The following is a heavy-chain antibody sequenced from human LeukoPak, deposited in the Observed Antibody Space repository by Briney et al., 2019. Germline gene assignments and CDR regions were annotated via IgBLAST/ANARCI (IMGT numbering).Heavy chain of an antibody. D-gene: IGHD6-19*01. J-gene: IGHJ3*02. Sequence: GGSLRLSCAASGFIFSTYAMYWVRQAPGKGLEWVAVISYEGSNKYYADSVKGRFTISRDNSENTLYLQMDSLRPNDTAVYYCSRPLPQYSSAWYVAPEIWGQGTMVTVSS. CDR1: GFIFSTYA. V-gene: IGHV3-30-3*01. CDR3: SRPLPQYSSAWYVAPEI. CDR2: ISYEGSNK.